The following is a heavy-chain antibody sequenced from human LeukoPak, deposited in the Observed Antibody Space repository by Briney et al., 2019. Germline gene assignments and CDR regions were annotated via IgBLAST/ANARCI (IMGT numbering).Heavy chain of an antibody. CDR3: AKDRRRYYYDARLYFDY. J-gene: IGHJ4*02. Sequence: PGGSLRLSCAASGFTFSSYPMSWVRQAPGKGLEWVSPISGSGGSTYYADSVKGRFTISRDNSKNTLYLQMNSLRAEDTAVYYYAKDRRRYYYDARLYFDYWGQGTLVTVSS. CDR2: ISGSGGST. D-gene: IGHD3-22*01. CDR1: GFTFSSYP. V-gene: IGHV3-23*01.